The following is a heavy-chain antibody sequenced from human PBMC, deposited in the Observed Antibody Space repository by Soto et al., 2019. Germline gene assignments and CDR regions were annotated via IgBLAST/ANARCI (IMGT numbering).Heavy chain of an antibody. CDR3: AVAAAGTLDYYYGMDV. D-gene: IGHD6-13*01. J-gene: IGHJ6*02. V-gene: IGHV3-21*01. CDR1: GFTFSSYS. CDR2: ISSSSSYI. Sequence: EVQLVESGGGLVKPGGSLRLSCAASGFTFSSYSMNWVRQAPGKGLEWVSSISSSSSYIYYADSVKGRFTISRDNAKNSLYLQMNSLRAEDTAVYYCAVAAAGTLDYYYGMDVWGHGTTVTVSS.